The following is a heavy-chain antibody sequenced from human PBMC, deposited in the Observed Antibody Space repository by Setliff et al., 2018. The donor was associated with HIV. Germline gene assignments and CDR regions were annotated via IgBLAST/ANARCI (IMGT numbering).Heavy chain of an antibody. J-gene: IGHJ4*02. D-gene: IGHD3-10*01. CDR1: GGSFTSRSYY. CDR2: IHYGGFF. CDR3: ARPALGIGGGSRFDN. V-gene: IGHV4-39*01. Sequence: SETLSLTCTVSGGSFTSRSYYWGWIRQPPGKGLEWIGNIHYGGFFWYSPSLKSRVTISVDTSKNQFSLKLSSVTAADTAVYYCARPALGIGGGSRFDNWGQGTRVTVSS.